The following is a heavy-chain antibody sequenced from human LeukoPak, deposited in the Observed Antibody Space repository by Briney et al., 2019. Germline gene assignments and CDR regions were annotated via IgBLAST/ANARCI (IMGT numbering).Heavy chain of an antibody. CDR2: INEDGSEK. CDR3: ARDYGGRLGYFDY. J-gene: IGHJ4*02. D-gene: IGHD4-23*01. CDR1: GFTFSTYW. V-gene: IGHV3-7*01. Sequence: GGSLRLSRAASGFTFSTYWMSWVRQLPGKGLQWVANINEDGSEKDYVDSVKGRFTISRDNAKNSLYLQMDSLRAEDTAVYYCARDYGGRLGYFDYWSQGTLVTVSS.